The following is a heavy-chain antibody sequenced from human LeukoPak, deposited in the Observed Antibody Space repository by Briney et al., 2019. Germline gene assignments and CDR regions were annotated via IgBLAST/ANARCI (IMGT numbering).Heavy chain of an antibody. CDR2: IYYSGTT. CDR1: GGSISSTNYY. CDR3: AKAAGYSTIYWFDP. J-gene: IGHJ5*02. V-gene: IGHV4-39*01. Sequence: SETLSLTCTVSGGSISSTNYYWGWIRQPPGKGLEWIGSIYYSGTTYYNTSLKSRVTISVDTSKNQFSLKLSSVTAADTAVYYCAKAAGYSTIYWFDPWGQGTLVTVSS. D-gene: IGHD6-13*01.